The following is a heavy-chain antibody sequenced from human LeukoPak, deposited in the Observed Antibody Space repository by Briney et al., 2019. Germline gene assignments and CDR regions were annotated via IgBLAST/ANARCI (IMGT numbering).Heavy chain of an antibody. Sequence: SETLSLTCTVSGGSISSYYWSWIRQPPGKGLEWIGYIYYSGSTNYNPSLKSRVTISVDTSKNQFSLKLSSVAAADTAVYYCAGSGYYSLDAFDIWGQGTTVTVSS. CDR2: IYYSGST. V-gene: IGHV4-59*01. D-gene: IGHD3-22*01. CDR1: GGSISSYY. CDR3: AGSGYYSLDAFDI. J-gene: IGHJ3*02.